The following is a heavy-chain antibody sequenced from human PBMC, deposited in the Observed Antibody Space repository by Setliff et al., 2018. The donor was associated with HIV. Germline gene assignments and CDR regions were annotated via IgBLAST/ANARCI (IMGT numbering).Heavy chain of an antibody. J-gene: IGHJ4*02. CDR2: IYHTGAT. CDR1: GGSISSDDHY. D-gene: IGHD6-25*01. CDR3: ARMSISASVYFDY. V-gene: IGHV4-30-4*01. Sequence: TLSLTCTVSGGSISSDDHYWSWIRQPPGKGLEWIGYIYHTGATYYKSSLESRLTISVDTSKNQFSLKLNSVTAADTAAYFCARMSISASVYFDYWGQGSQVTVSS.